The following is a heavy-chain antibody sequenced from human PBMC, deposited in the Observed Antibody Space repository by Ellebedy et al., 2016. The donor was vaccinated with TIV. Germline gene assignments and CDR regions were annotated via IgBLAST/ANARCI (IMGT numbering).Heavy chain of an antibody. CDR3: ARVVVVAATYKLLSLAFDY. D-gene: IGHD2-15*01. CDR2: IKQDGSEK. J-gene: IGHJ4*02. V-gene: IGHV3-7*01. CDR1: GFTFSSYW. Sequence: GGSLRLSXAASGFTFSSYWMSWVRQAPGKGLEWVANIKQDGSEKYYVDSVKGRFTISRDNAKNSLYLQMNSLRAEDTAVYYCARVVVVAATYKLLSLAFDYWGQGTLVTVSS.